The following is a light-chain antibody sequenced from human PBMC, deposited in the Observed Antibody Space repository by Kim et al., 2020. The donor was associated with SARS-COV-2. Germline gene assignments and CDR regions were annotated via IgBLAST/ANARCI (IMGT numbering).Light chain of an antibody. Sequence: DIQMTQSPSTLSASVGDRVTITCRASQGVSPWLAWYQQKPGKAPKLLIYKASSLDSGVPSRFSGSGSGTEFTLTISSLQPDDFATYYCQSYNNFPLTFGEGTKVDIK. V-gene: IGKV1-5*03. CDR2: KAS. CDR1: QGVSPW. CDR3: QSYNNFPLT. J-gene: IGKJ4*01.